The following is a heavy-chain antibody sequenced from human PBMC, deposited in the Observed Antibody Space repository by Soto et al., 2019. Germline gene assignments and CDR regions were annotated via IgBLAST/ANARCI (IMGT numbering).Heavy chain of an antibody. J-gene: IGHJ5*02. D-gene: IGHD6-13*01. CDR2: IYHSGST. CDR3: ARAYSSINQLGFDP. V-gene: IGHV4-30-2*01. Sequence: TSETLSLTCAVSGGSISSGGYSWSWIRQPPGKGLEWIGYIYHSGSTYYNPSLKSRVTISVDRSKNQFSLKLSSVTAADTAVYYCARAYSSINQLGFDPWGQGTLVTVSS. CDR1: GGSISSGGYS.